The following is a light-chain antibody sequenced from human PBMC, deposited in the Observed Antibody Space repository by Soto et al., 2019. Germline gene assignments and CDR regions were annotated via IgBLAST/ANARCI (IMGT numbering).Light chain of an antibody. J-gene: IGKJ1*01. CDR3: HQSYDMPWT. Sequence: DIHMTQSPSYLSASVVDIVTITCRASQMISTYVSWYQQKPGKAPKHLIYAAYNLESGVPSRFSGSGSGTEFTLTISSLQPEDFATYHCHQSYDMPWTFGQGTKVDIK. V-gene: IGKV1-39*01. CDR1: QMISTY. CDR2: AAY.